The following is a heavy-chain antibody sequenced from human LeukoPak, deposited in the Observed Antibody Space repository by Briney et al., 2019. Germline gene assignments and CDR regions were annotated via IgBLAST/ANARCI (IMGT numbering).Heavy chain of an antibody. D-gene: IGHD2-2*01. V-gene: IGHV4-39*07. CDR1: GGSISITSYY. CDR2: MYSSGST. Sequence: SETLSLTCTVSGGSISITSYYWGWIRQPPGKGLEWIGSMYSSGSTYYNPSLKSRVTISVDTSKNQFSLKLSSVTAADTAVYYCARGPPDCSSTTCYAFDAFDIWGQGTMVTVSS. CDR3: ARGPPDCSSTTCYAFDAFDI. J-gene: IGHJ3*02.